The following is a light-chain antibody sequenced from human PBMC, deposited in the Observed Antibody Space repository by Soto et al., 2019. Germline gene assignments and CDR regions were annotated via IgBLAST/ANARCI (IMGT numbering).Light chain of an antibody. Sequence: ENVLKQSPGSLSLSPWKRATLSCRASQSVCREFVAWYQQKRGQAPRLLIFGASSRATGVPDRFSGSGSGTDFSLTISRLEPEDSAVYFCQQYVRSPYTFGPGTKVDMK. CDR1: QSVCREF. J-gene: IGKJ3*01. CDR3: QQYVRSPYT. V-gene: IGKV3-20*01. CDR2: GAS.